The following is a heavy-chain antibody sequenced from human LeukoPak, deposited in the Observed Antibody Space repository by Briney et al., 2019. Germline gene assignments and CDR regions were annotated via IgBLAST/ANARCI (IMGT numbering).Heavy chain of an antibody. CDR3: XRETTVVTPIDX. CDR1: GFTFSSYS. J-gene: IGHJ4*02. Sequence: GGSLRLSCAASGFTFSSYSMNWVRQAPGKGLEWVSSISSSSSYIYYADSVKGRFTISRDNAKNSLYLQMNSLRAEDTAVYYCXRETTVVTPIDXXGQXTXVTXXS. D-gene: IGHD4-23*01. CDR2: ISSSSSYI. V-gene: IGHV3-21*01.